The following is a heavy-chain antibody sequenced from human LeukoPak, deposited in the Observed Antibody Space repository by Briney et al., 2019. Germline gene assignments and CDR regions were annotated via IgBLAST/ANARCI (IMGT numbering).Heavy chain of an antibody. J-gene: IGHJ3*02. D-gene: IGHD4-23*01. CDR2: IIPIFGTA. Sequence: ASVKVSCKASGYTFTSYGISWVRQAPGQGLEWMGGIIPIFGTANYAQKFQGRVTITADKSTNTVYMELSSLRSQDTAVYYCARANGGDSGDALDIWGQGTMVTVSS. CDR3: ARANGGDSGDALDI. V-gene: IGHV1-69*06. CDR1: GYTFTSYG.